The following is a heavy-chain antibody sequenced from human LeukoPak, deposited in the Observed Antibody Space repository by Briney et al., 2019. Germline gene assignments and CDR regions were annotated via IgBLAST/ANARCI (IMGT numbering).Heavy chain of an antibody. D-gene: IGHD3-3*01. V-gene: IGHV3-21*01. CDR3: ASQPLNDFWSGYSDY. CDR1: GFTFSSYS. J-gene: IGHJ4*02. Sequence: GGSLRLSCAASGFTFSSYSMNWVRQAPGKGLEWVSSISSSSSYIYYADSVKGRFTISRDNAKNSLYLQMNSLRAEDTAVYYCASQPLNDFWSGYSDYWGQGTLVTVSS. CDR2: ISSSSSYI.